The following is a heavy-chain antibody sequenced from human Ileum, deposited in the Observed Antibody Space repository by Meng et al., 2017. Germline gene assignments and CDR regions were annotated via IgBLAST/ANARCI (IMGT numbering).Heavy chain of an antibody. CDR3: ARETYYSNSSGYPYAN. Sequence: ASVTVSCKHSVYTFTSYDINWVRLATGQGLEWMGWMYPNSGNTGYAQKFQGRVTMTKNTSISKAYMDLSSLRSEDTAVYYCARETYYSNSSGYPYANWGQGTLVTVSS. V-gene: IGHV1-8*01. CDR2: MYPNSGNT. J-gene: IGHJ4*01. CDR1: VYTFTSYD. D-gene: IGHD3-22*01.